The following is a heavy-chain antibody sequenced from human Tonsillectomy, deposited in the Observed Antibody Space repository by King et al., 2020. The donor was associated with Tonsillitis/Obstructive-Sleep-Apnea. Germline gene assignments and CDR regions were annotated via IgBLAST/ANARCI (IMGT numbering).Heavy chain of an antibody. D-gene: IGHD3-10*01. J-gene: IGHJ6*03. CDR3: TLMVRGGLYYYYYMDV. V-gene: IGHV3-15*01. CDR2: IKSKTDGGTT. CDR1: GFTFSNAW. Sequence: VQLVESGGGLVKPGGSLRLSCAASGFTFSNAWMSWVRQAPGKGLEWVGRIKSKTDGGTTDYAALGKGRFTLSRYDSKNTLYLQMNSLKTEDTAVYYCTLMVRGGLYYYYYMDVWGKGTTVTVSS.